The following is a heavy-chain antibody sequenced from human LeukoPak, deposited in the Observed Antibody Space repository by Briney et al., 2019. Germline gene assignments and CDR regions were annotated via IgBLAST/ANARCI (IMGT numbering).Heavy chain of an antibody. D-gene: IGHD3-22*01. V-gene: IGHV4-34*01. CDR1: GGSFSGYY. Sequence: SETLSLTCAVYGGSFSGYYWSWIRQPPGKGLEWIGEINHSGSTNCNPSLKSRVTISVDTSKNQFSLKLSSVTAADTAVYYCARGPHDSSGYYQNWFDPWGQGTLVTVSS. J-gene: IGHJ5*02. CDR3: ARGPHDSSGYYQNWFDP. CDR2: INHSGST.